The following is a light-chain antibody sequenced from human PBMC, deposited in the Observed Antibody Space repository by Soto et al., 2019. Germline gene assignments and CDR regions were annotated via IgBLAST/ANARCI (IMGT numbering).Light chain of an antibody. Sequence: EIVLPQSPGTLSLSPGESATLSCRASQSVPSRYLAWYKQKPGQAPRLLIYGASSRATGIPARVSGSGSGTDFTLTISRLEPEDFAVYYCQQYGSSPRTFGQGTKVDIK. CDR2: GAS. CDR3: QQYGSSPRT. V-gene: IGKV3-20*01. J-gene: IGKJ1*01. CDR1: QSVPSRY.